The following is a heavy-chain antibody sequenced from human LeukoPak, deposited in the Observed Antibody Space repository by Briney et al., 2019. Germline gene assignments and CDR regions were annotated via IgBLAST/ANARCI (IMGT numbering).Heavy chain of an antibody. CDR3: ARVARYCSGGSCYYDY. CDR1: GYTFTGYY. CDR2: INPNSGGT. V-gene: IGHV1-2*04. D-gene: IGHD2-15*01. Sequence: ASVKVSCKASGYTFTGYYMHWVRQAPGQGLEWMGWINPNSGGTNYAQKFQGWVTMTRDTSISTAYMELSRLRSGDTAVYYCARVARYCSGGSCYYDYWGQGTLVTVSS. J-gene: IGHJ4*02.